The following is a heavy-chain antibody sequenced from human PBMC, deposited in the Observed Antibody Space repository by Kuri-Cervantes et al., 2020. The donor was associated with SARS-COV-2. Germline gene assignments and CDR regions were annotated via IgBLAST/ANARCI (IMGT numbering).Heavy chain of an antibody. J-gene: IGHJ3*02. D-gene: IGHD3-16*01. Sequence: ASVKVSCKASGYTFTDYYMHWVRQAPGQGLEWMGWINPDSSGTDYAEKFQGRVTMTRDMSISTAYMELSRLRSDDTAVYYCARDGGKHIVVDAFDIWGQGTMVTVSS. CDR2: INPDSSGT. CDR3: ARDGGKHIVVDAFDI. CDR1: GYTFTDYY. V-gene: IGHV1-2*02.